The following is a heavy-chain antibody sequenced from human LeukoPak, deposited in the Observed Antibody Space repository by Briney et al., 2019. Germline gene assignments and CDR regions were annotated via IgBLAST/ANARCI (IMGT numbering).Heavy chain of an antibody. Sequence: GRSLRLSCAASGFTFSSYGMHWVRQAPGKGLEWVAVIWYDGSNKYYADSVKGRFTISRDNSKNTLYLQMNSLRAEDTAVYYCAREGVSGNYYSHPPGDYWGQGTLVTVSS. CDR3: AREGVSGNYYSHPPGDY. CDR2: IWYDGSNK. V-gene: IGHV3-33*01. D-gene: IGHD1-26*01. CDR1: GFTFSSYG. J-gene: IGHJ4*02.